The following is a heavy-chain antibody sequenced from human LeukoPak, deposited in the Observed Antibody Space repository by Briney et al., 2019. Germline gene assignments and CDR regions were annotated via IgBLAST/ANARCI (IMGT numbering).Heavy chain of an antibody. CDR1: GITHRHYG. CDR2: IVGRGCCI. CDR3: AKRGLGIRVILVGYHKEAYYFDS. Sequence: GGSLRLSCVVSGITHRHYGMSWVREATGKGREWGAGIVGRGCCIKCGVSVKGRFNISRDNPKHTVYAQKKSLRAEDTAVYLCAKRGLGIRVILVGYHKEAYYFDSWGQGALVTVSS. J-gene: IGHJ4*02. V-gene: IGHV3-23*01. D-gene: IGHD2-21*01.